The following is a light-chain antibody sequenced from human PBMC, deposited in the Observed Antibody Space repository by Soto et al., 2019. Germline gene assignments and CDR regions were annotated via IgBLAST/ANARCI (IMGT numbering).Light chain of an antibody. J-gene: IGKJ1*01. CDR3: LQSYNTPWT. CDR1: QTISIW. Sequence: DIQMTQSPSTLSASVGDRVTITCRARQTISIWLAWYQQKPGKAPKLLISVASSLQTGAPSRFSGSGSGTDFTLTISSLQSEDFATYHCLQSYNTPWTFGQGTKVDIK. CDR2: VAS. V-gene: IGKV1-39*01.